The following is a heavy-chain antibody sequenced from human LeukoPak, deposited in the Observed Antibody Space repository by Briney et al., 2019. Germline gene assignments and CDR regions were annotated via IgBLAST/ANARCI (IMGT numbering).Heavy chain of an antibody. D-gene: IGHD6-19*01. V-gene: IGHV1-18*01. J-gene: IGHJ5*02. Sequence: ASVKVSCKASGYTFTTFGISWVRQAPGQGLEWMGWISTYNGNTIYAQNLQGRVTMTTDTSTSTAYMELRSLRYDDTAVYYCARGINQWLVHNWFDPWGQGTLVTVSS. CDR1: GYTFTTFG. CDR2: ISTYNGNT. CDR3: ARGINQWLVHNWFDP.